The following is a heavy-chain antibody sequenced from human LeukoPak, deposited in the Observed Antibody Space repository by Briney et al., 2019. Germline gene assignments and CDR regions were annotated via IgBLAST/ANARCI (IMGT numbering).Heavy chain of an antibody. CDR3: ARGSSIGDFDY. J-gene: IGHJ4*02. Sequence: ASAKVSCKASGYTFNTYGINWVRQAPGQGLEWMGWISGYNGNTNYAQKLQGRVTMTTHTSTSTAYMELRSLRSDDTAVYYCARGSSIGDFDYWGQGTLVTVSS. D-gene: IGHD3-16*01. V-gene: IGHV1-18*01. CDR2: ISGYNGNT. CDR1: GYTFNTYG.